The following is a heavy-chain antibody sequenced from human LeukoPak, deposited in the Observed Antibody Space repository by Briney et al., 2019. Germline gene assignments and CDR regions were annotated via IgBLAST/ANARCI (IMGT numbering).Heavy chain of an antibody. J-gene: IGHJ4*02. D-gene: IGHD4-17*01. CDR1: GFTFNAFG. Sequence: GGSLRLSCAASGFTFNAFGMNWVRQAPGKGLEWVSYISSSSSTIYYADSVKGRFTISRDNAKKSMYLQMNSLRAEDTAVYYCAGDHYGDYFDYWGQGTLVTVSS. V-gene: IGHV3-48*01. CDR3: AGDHYGDYFDY. CDR2: ISSSSSTI.